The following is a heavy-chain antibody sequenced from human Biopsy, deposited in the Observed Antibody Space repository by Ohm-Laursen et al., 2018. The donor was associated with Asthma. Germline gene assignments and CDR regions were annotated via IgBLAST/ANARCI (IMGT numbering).Heavy chain of an antibody. D-gene: IGHD3-3*02. CDR1: GFTFGGYW. Sequence: SLRLSCAASGFTFGGYWMSWVRQVPGKGLEWVANIKHDGSEKNHVDSLKGRFTISRDNAKNSLYLQMNSLRAEDTAAYYCARTFHFWSPYHAEHYQLWGQGTLVTVSS. CDR3: ARTFHFWSPYHAEHYQL. V-gene: IGHV3-7*01. J-gene: IGHJ1*01. CDR2: IKHDGSEK.